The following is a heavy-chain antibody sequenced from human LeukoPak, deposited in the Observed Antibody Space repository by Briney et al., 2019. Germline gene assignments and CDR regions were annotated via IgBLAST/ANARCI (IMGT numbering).Heavy chain of an antibody. CDR3: ARGVYSYGRPLDY. CDR1: GGSISSGGYS. V-gene: IGHV4-30-2*01. J-gene: IGHJ4*02. CDR2: IYHSGST. D-gene: IGHD5-18*01. Sequence: PSETLSLTCAVSGGSISSGGYSWSWIRQPPGTGLEWIGYIYHSGSTYYNPSLKSRVTISVDRSKNQFSLKLSSVTAADTAVYYCARGVYSYGRPLDYWGQGTLVTVSS.